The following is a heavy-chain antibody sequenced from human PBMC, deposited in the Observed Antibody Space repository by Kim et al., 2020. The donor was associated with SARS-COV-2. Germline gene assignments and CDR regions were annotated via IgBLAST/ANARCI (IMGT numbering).Heavy chain of an antibody. Sequence: GGSLRLSCAASGFTFSSYSMNWVRQAPGKGLEWVSSISSSSYIYYADSVKGRFTISRDNAKNSLYLQMNSLRAEDTAVYYCARDLGDYYDSSGYYSYYWGQGTLVTVSS. CDR2: ISSSSYI. CDR3: ARDLGDYYDSSGYYSYY. CDR1: GFTFSSYS. V-gene: IGHV3-21*04. J-gene: IGHJ4*02. D-gene: IGHD3-22*01.